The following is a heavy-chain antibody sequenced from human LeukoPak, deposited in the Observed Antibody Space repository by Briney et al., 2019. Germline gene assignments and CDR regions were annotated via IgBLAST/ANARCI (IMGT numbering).Heavy chain of an antibody. V-gene: IGHV3-21*01. J-gene: IGHJ4*02. CDR2: ISSSSSYI. D-gene: IGHD3-10*01. CDR1: GFTVGSNY. CDR3: ARGFYGSVRLFDY. Sequence: GGSLRLSCAASGFTVGSNYMSWVRQAPGKGLEWVSSISSSSSYIYYADSVKGRFTISRDNAKNSLYLQMNSLRAEDTAVYYCARGFYGSVRLFDYWGQGTLVTVSS.